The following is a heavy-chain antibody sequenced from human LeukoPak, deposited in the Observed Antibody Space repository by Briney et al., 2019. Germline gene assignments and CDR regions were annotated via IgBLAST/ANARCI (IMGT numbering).Heavy chain of an antibody. V-gene: IGHV4-39*01. J-gene: IGHJ4*02. CDR3: ARLSGCYFDY. D-gene: IGHD1-26*01. CDR1: GGSISSSRYY. CDR2: IYYSGST. Sequence: SETLSLTCTVSGGSISSSRYYWGWIRQPPGQGLEWIGSIYYSGSTYYNPSLKSRVTISVDTTKNQFSLKLSSVTAADTAVYYCARLSGCYFDYWGQGTLVTVSS.